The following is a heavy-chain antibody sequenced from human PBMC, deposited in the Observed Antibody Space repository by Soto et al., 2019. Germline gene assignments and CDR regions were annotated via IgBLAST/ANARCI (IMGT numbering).Heavy chain of an antibody. D-gene: IGHD5-18*01. Sequence: QVQLQESGPGLVKPSETLSLTCTVSGGSINGYYWTWLRQSPTNGLEWIGYFHFSGSTKYNPSLESRLTISAETSKNQIALTLGSVTAADTAVYYCARASGYSYGYDDFFDNWGQGTLANVSS. J-gene: IGHJ4*01. CDR3: ARASGYSYGYDDFFDN. V-gene: IGHV4-59*01. CDR1: GGSINGYY. CDR2: FHFSGST.